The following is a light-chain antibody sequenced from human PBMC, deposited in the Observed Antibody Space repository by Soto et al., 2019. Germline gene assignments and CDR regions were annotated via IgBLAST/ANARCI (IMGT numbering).Light chain of an antibody. CDR2: DAS. J-gene: IGKJ1*01. Sequence: ELVLTQSPATLSLSPGARATLSCRASQSVSNFLAWYQQKPGQAPRLLIYDASSRATGIPDRFSGNASGTDLTITIGRLETEDGEVYYCHQYGNSPGTFGQGTKGDIK. V-gene: IGKV3-20*01. CDR1: QSVSNF. CDR3: HQYGNSPGT.